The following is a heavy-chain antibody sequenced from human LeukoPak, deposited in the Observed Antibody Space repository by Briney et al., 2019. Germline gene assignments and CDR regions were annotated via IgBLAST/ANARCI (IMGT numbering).Heavy chain of an antibody. V-gene: IGHV3-7*01. CDR2: IKQDGGEK. Sequence: GGSLRLSCAASGFTFRSYWMSWVRQAPEKGLEWVANIKQDGGEKYYVDSVKGRFTISRDNAKNPLYLQMNSLRAEDTAVYYCARGGKLYYYDSSGYPYWGQGTLVTVSS. CDR1: GFTFRSYW. J-gene: IGHJ4*02. D-gene: IGHD3-22*01. CDR3: ARGGKLYYYDSSGYPY.